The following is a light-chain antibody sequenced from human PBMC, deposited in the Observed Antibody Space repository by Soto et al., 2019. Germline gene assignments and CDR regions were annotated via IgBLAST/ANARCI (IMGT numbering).Light chain of an antibody. CDR2: GAS. Sequence: EIVMTQSPVTLSVSPGESATLSCRASQSVSSNLAWYQQNPGQAPRLLIYGASTGATGIPARFSGSGSGTEFTLTISSLQSEDFAVYYCQQYNNWPPYTFGQGTKLEIK. CDR1: QSVSSN. CDR3: QQYNNWPPYT. V-gene: IGKV3-15*01. J-gene: IGKJ2*01.